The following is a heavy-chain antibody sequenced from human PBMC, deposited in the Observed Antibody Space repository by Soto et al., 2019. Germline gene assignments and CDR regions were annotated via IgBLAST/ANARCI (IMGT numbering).Heavy chain of an antibody. V-gene: IGHV4-34*01. CDR2: INHRGNT. J-gene: IGHJ4*02. Sequence: TLSLTCAVYGGSFSGYYWSWIRQPPGKGLDWIGEINHRGNTNYKSSLKNRITVSVDTSKNQFSLKLSSVTAADTAVYYCARVCSSGCLDYWGQGTLVTVSS. CDR3: ARVCSSGCLDY. CDR1: GGSFSGYY. D-gene: IGHD6-19*01.